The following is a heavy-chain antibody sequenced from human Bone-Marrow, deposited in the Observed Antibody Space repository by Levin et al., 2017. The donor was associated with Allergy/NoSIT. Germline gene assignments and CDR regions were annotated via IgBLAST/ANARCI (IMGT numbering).Heavy chain of an antibody. J-gene: IGHJ1*01. CDR3: TTGGNPGYSYVLGH. Sequence: SETLSLTCDVSGASLDTNYWWTWVRQAPGKGLEWIGEIHHSGTANLGPSVKNRVTMSVDRSENQFSLKLTSVNAADTAVYYCTTGGNPGYSYVLGHWGQGILVTVSS. V-gene: IGHV4-4*02. CDR1: GASLDTNYW. D-gene: IGHD5-18*01. CDR2: IHHSGTA.